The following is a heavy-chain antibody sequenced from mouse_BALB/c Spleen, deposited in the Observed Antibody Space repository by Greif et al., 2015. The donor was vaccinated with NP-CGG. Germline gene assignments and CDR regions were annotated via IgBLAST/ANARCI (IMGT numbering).Heavy chain of an antibody. Sequence: EVQLVESGAELVRSGASVKLSCTASGFNVKDYYMHWVKQRPEQGLEWIGWIDPENGDTEYAPKFQGKATMTADTSSNTAYLQRSGRTSEDTAVYYWKGGGLRRGGAYWGQGTLVTVSA. V-gene: IGHV14-4*02. D-gene: IGHD2-4*01. CDR2: IDPENGDT. J-gene: IGHJ3*01. CDR1: GFNVKDYY. CDR3: KGGGLRRGGAY.